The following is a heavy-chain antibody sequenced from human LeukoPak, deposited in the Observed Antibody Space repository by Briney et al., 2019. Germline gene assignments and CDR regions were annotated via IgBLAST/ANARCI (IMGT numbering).Heavy chain of an antibody. J-gene: IGHJ4*02. CDR2: INSDGSST. D-gene: IGHD3-3*01. Sequence: GGSLILSCAASGFRFSSYWMHWVRPAPGKGVVWVSRINSDGSSTSYPDSVKGRFTISRDNAKNTLYLQMNSLRAEDTAVYYCATDTIRDWGQGTPVTVST. CDR3: ATDTIRD. V-gene: IGHV3-74*01. CDR1: GFRFSSYW.